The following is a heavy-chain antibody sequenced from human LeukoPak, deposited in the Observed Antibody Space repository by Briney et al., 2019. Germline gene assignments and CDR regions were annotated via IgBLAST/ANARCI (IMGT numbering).Heavy chain of an antibody. J-gene: IGHJ4*02. D-gene: IGHD3-10*01. CDR1: GFTFSSYA. V-gene: IGHV3-23*01. Sequence: PGGSLRLSCAASGFTFSSYAMSWVRQAPGKGLEWVSAISGSGGSTYYADSVKGRFTISRDNSKNTLYLQMNSLRAEDTAVYYCASADVLLWFGESERGATRDYWGQGTLVTVSS. CDR3: ASADVLLWFGESERGATRDY. CDR2: ISGSGGST.